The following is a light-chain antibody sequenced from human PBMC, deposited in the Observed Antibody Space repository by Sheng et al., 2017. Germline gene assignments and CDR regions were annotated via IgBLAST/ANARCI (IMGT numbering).Light chain of an antibody. CDR3: QQYGSSPLT. CDR2: AAS. Sequence: EIVLTQSPGTLALSPGERVPLSCRASQYINNRYLAWYQQKPGQAPRLLIYAASNRATGIPDRFTGSGSGTDFTLSISRLEPEDSAVYYCQQYGSSPLTFGGGTKVEIK. CDR1: QYINNRY. V-gene: IGKV3-20*01. J-gene: IGKJ4*01.